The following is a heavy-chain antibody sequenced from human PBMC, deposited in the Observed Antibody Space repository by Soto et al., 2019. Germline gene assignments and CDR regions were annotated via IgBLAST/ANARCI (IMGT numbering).Heavy chain of an antibody. Sequence: SETLSLTCTVSGGSISSGDYYWSWIRQPPGKGLEWIGYIYYSGSTYYNPSLKSRVTISVDTSKNQFSLRRSSVTAADTAVYYCARDFGSRYGMDVWGQGTTVTVSS. CDR3: ARDFGSRYGMDV. CDR2: IYYSGST. CDR1: GGSISSGDYY. J-gene: IGHJ6*02. D-gene: IGHD3-10*01. V-gene: IGHV4-30-4*01.